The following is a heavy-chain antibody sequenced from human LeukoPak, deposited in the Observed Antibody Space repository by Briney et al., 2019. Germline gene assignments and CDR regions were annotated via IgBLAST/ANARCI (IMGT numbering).Heavy chain of an antibody. Sequence: SETLSLTCTVSGGSISSYYWSWIRQPPGKALEWIGDIFYTGSTYYSPSLKSRVTISLDTSRNQFSLRLNSVTAADTAVYYCAKSNGYGLIDIWGQGTMVTVSS. V-gene: IGHV4-59*12. J-gene: IGHJ3*02. CDR3: AKSNGYGLIDI. CDR1: GGSISSYY. CDR2: IFYTGST. D-gene: IGHD3-10*01.